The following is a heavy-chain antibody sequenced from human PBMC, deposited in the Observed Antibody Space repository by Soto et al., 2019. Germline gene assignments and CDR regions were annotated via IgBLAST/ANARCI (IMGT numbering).Heavy chain of an antibody. CDR1: GGSISSGGYS. Sequence: SETLSLTCAVSGGSISSGGYSWSWIRQPPGKGLEWIGEIHHSGISNYNPSLKSRVTMSVDTSKNQFSLKMTSVTAADTAVYYWAVTGTYNWLDPGGQGTLVTVSS. CDR3: AVTGTYNWLDP. V-gene: IGHV4-30-2*01. D-gene: IGHD1-1*01. CDR2: IHHSGIS. J-gene: IGHJ5*02.